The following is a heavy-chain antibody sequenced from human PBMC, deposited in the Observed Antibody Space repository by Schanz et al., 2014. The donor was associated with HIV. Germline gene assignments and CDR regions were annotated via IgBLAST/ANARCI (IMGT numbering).Heavy chain of an antibody. CDR2: IKRKSEGEET. D-gene: IGHD1-26*01. V-gene: IGHV3-15*02. CDR1: GFSFNDVW. J-gene: IGHJ4*02. Sequence: EVQLVESGGALVKPGGSLRLSCTASGFSFNDVWMSWVRQASGKGLELVDRIKRKSEGEETDYSGPVRGRFIISRDDSKNPLSLQMNSLRIEDKAVYYCTAVLGKTDSDSWGLGTLVTVSS. CDR3: TAVLGKTDSDS.